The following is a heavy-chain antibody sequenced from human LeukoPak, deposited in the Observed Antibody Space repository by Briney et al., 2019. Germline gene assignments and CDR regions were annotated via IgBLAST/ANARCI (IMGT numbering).Heavy chain of an antibody. CDR1: GFTFSSYA. Sequence: PGGSLRLSCAASGFTFSSYAMSWVRQAPGKGLEWVSAISGSGGSTYYADSVKGRFTISRDNSKNTPYLQMNSLRAEDTAVYYCARVSRTYCSSTSCYFAFDIWGQGTMVTVSS. D-gene: IGHD2-2*01. J-gene: IGHJ3*02. V-gene: IGHV3-23*01. CDR2: ISGSGGST. CDR3: ARVSRTYCSSTSCYFAFDI.